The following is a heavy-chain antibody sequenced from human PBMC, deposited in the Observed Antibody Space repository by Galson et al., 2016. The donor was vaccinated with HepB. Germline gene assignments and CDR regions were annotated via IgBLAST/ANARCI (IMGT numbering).Heavy chain of an antibody. CDR3: AKGLRFIYHYGMDV. J-gene: IGHJ6*02. V-gene: IGHV3-9*01. Sequence: SLRLSCAASGFTFDDHAMHWVRQAPGKGLEWVSGISWKSGSIGYADSVKGRFTISRDNAKNSLYLQMNSLRAEDTALYYCAKGLRFIYHYGMDVWGQGTTATVSS. CDR1: GFTFDDHA. CDR2: ISWKSGSI.